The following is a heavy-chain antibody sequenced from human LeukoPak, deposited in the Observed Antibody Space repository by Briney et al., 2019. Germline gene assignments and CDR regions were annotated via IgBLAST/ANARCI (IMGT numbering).Heavy chain of an antibody. Sequence: GESLKISCKGSGYSFTSYWISWVRQMPGKGLEWMGRIDPSDSYTNYSPSFQGHVTISADKSISTAYLQWSSLKASDTAMYYCASHKRGSDDAFDIWGRGTMVTVSS. D-gene: IGHD6-25*01. CDR3: ASHKRGSDDAFDI. V-gene: IGHV5-10-1*01. CDR1: GYSFTSYW. J-gene: IGHJ3*02. CDR2: IDPSDSYT.